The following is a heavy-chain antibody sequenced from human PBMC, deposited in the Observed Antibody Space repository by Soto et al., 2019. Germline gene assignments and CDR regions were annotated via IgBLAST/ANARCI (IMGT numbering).Heavy chain of an antibody. J-gene: IGHJ4*02. V-gene: IGHV3-9*01. CDR1: GFTFDDYA. Sequence: EVQLVESGGGLVQPGRSLTLSCAASGFTFDDYAMHWVRQAPGKGLEWVSRISWNSGSIGYADSVKGRFIISRDNAKNSLYLQMNSLRAEDTALYYCAKAVGSYGNFDYWGQGTLVTVSS. D-gene: IGHD5-18*01. CDR2: ISWNSGSI. CDR3: AKAVGSYGNFDY.